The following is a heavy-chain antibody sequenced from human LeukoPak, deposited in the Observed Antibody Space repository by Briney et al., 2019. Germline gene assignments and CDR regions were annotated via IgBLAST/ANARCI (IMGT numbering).Heavy chain of an antibody. J-gene: IGHJ4*02. D-gene: IGHD3-3*01. CDR2: IYYSGST. V-gene: IGHV4-31*03. CDR3: ARRALRFLEWSRVYYFDY. CDR1: GGSISSGGYY. Sequence: PSETLSLTCTVSGGSISSGGYYWSWIRQHPGKGLEWIGYIYYSGSTYYNPSLKSRVTISVDTSKNQFSLNLSSVTAADTAVYYCARRALRFLEWSRVYYFDYWGQGTLVTVSS.